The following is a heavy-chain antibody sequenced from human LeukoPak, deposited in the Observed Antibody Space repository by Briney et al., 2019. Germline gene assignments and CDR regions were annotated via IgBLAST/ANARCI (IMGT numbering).Heavy chain of an antibody. J-gene: IGHJ4*02. CDR2: IYTSGST. CDR3: ARSFSDFWSGYYDY. D-gene: IGHD3-3*01. V-gene: IGHV4-4*07. CDR1: GGSISSYY. Sequence: PSETLSLTCTVSGGSISSYYWSWIRQPAGKGLEWIGRIYTSGSTNYNPSLKSRVTMSVDTSKNQFSLKLSSVTAADTAVYYCARSFSDFWSGYYDYWGQGTLVTVSS.